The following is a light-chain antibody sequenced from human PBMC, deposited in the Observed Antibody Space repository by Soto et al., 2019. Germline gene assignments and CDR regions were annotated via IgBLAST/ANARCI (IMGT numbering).Light chain of an antibody. CDR3: QQYDDWPWT. CDR2: AAS. Sequence: DIQMTQSPSSLSASVGDIVTITCRASLPISNYLAWYQQKPGKIPNLLIYAASTLQAGVPSRFSGSGPGTEFILTISSLQSEDFAFYYCQQYDDWPWTFGQGTKVDI. V-gene: IGKV1-27*01. J-gene: IGKJ1*01. CDR1: LPISNY.